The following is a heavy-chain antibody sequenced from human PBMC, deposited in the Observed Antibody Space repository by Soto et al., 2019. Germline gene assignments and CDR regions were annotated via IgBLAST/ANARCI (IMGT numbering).Heavy chain of an antibody. CDR2: IYYSGST. D-gene: IGHD4-4*01. CDR1: GGSVSSGNYY. Sequence: QVQLQESGPGLVKPSETLSLTCTVSGGSVSSGNYYWSWIRQPPGKALEWIGYIYYSGSTNCNPSLKSRVTISVDTSKNQFSLKLSSVTAAYTAVYYCATVVPATITTFYGIDVWGLGTTVTVSS. J-gene: IGHJ6*02. CDR3: ATVVPATITTFYGIDV. V-gene: IGHV4-61*01.